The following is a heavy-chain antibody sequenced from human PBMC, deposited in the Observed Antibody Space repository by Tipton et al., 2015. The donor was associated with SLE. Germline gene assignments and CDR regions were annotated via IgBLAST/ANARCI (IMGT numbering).Heavy chain of an antibody. CDR1: AYTFISYG. J-gene: IGHJ3*02. CDR3: ARHLRVGPTDYDAFDI. D-gene: IGHD1-26*01. Sequence: QVQLVQSGVEVKKPGASVKVSCKASAYTFISYGISWVRQAPGQGLEWMGWISAYNGNTDSAQKFQGRVTMTTDTTTSTTYMELRSLRSDDTAVYYCARHLRVGPTDYDAFDIWGQGTMVTVSS. V-gene: IGHV1-18*01. CDR2: ISAYNGNT.